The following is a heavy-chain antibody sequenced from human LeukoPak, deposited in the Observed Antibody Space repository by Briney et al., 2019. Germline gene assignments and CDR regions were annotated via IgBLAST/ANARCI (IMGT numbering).Heavy chain of an antibody. CDR1: LFTFSSYG. Sequence: PGRSLRLSCAASLFTFSSYGMHWVRQAPGKGLEWVAVIWYDGSNKYYADSVKGRFTISRDNAKNSLYLQMNSLRAEDTAVYYSAISNGYGMDVWGQGATVTVSS. CDR2: IWYDGSNK. V-gene: IGHV3-33*03. D-gene: IGHD2-8*01. CDR3: AISNGYGMDV. J-gene: IGHJ6*02.